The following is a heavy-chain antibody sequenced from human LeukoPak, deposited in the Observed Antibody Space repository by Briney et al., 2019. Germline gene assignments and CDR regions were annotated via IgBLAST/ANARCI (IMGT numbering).Heavy chain of an antibody. J-gene: IGHJ4*02. CDR1: GGSISSSSYY. CDR2: IYHSGST. D-gene: IGHD2-21*01. Sequence: SETLSLTCTVSGGSISSSSYYWGWIRQPQGKGLEWIGSIYHSGSTYYNPSLKSRVTISVDTSKNQFSLKLSSVTAADTAVYYCARGVVIAPQTFDYWGQGTLVTVSS. V-gene: IGHV4-39*07. CDR3: ARGVVIAPQTFDY.